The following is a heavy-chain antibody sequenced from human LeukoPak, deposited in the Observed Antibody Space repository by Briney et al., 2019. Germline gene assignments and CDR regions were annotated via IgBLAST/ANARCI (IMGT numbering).Heavy chain of an antibody. V-gene: IGHV7-4-1*02. D-gene: IGHD3-22*01. CDR2: INTNTGNP. CDR3: AEGAYYYDSSGYSFDY. J-gene: IGHJ4*02. CDR1: GYTFVSYA. Sequence: ASVKVSCKASGYTFVSYAVNWVRQAPGQGLEWMGWINTNTGNPTYAQGFTGRFFFSLDTSVSTAYLQISSLKAEDTAVYYCAEGAYYYDSSGYSFDYWGQGTLVTVSS.